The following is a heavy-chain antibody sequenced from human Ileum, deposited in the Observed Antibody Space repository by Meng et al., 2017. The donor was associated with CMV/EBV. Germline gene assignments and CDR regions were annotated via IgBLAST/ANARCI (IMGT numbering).Heavy chain of an antibody. J-gene: IGHJ4*02. CDR2: IYRGDDK. CDR1: GFSPSTSGEG. V-gene: IGHV2-5*02. Sequence: ITLKESGPTLVKPPQTLTLTCSFSGFSPSTSGEGVGWIRQPPGKALEWLALIYRGDDKRYSPSLNSRLTIAKDTSKNEVVLTLTNMGPIDTGTYYCAHFVGGYYPSRPDYWGQGTLVTVSS. CDR3: AHFVGGYYPSRPDY. D-gene: IGHD1-26*01.